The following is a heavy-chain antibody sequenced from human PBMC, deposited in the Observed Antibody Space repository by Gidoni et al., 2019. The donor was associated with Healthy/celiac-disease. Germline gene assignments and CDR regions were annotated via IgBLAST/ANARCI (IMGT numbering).Heavy chain of an antibody. CDR2: IKSKTDGGTT. D-gene: IGHD2-2*01. V-gene: IGHV3-15*01. CDR3: TTWPAGNYYYYGMDV. J-gene: IGHJ6*02. Sequence: SGFTFSNAWMSWVRQAPGKGLEWVGRIKSKTDGGTTDYAAPVKGRFTISRDDSKNTLYLQMNSLKTEDTAVYYCTTWPAGNYYYYGMDVWGQGTTVTVSS. CDR1: GFTFSNAW.